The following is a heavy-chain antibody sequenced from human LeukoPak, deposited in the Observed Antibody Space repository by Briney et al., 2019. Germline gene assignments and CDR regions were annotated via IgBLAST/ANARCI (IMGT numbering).Heavy chain of an antibody. CDR1: GSTFSNHA. CDR2: ISGSGDST. D-gene: IGHD3-22*01. V-gene: IGHV3-23*01. J-gene: IGHJ4*02. CDR3: AKGKDTYFYDSRGYYFGEN. Sequence: AGGSLRLSCAASGSTFSNHAMSWVRQAPGKGLEWVSSISGSGDSTYYADSVKGRFTISRDNSEKTLYLQMSNLRAEDTAVYYCAKGKDTYFYDSRGYYFGENWGQGTLVTVSS.